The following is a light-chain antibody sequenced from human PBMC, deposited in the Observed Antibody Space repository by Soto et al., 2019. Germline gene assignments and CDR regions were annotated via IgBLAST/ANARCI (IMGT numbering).Light chain of an antibody. CDR1: QTVSSN. V-gene: IGKV3-15*01. J-gene: IGKJ4*01. CDR2: GAS. CDR3: HQYNNWPLT. Sequence: EIVMTQSPATLSVSPGEGATLSSGASQTVSSNLAWYQQKPGQPPRLLIYGASTRATGIPARFSGSGSGTEFPLTISSLQSEDFAVYYCHQYNNWPLTFGGGTKVEIK.